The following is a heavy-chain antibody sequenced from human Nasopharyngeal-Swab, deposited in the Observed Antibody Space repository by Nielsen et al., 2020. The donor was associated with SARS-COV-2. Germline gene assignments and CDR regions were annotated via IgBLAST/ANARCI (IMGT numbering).Heavy chain of an antibody. D-gene: IGHD4-23*01. Sequence: WIRQPPGKGLEWVAVISYDGSNKYYADSVKGRFTTSRDNSKNTLYLQMNSLRAEDTAVYYCAKDPRSLTTVVAAALKYYYYYMDVWGKGTTVTVSS. CDR2: ISYDGSNK. J-gene: IGHJ6*03. V-gene: IGHV3-30*18. CDR3: AKDPRSLTTVVAAALKYYYYYMDV.